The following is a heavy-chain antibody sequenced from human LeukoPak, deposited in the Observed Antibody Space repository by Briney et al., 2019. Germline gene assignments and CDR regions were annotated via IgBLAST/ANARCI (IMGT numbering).Heavy chain of an antibody. CDR1: GYNFDTYW. Sequence: GESLKISCKVSGYNFDTYWIGWVRQMPGKGLEGMGIVYPDDSDTRYNPSFQDHVTVSAAKSITTAYLQWSSLKASDTAMYYCASKYYDILTGYYVYWGQGTLVTVSS. V-gene: IGHV5-51*01. CDR2: VYPDDSDT. CDR3: ASKYYDILTGYYVY. D-gene: IGHD3-9*01. J-gene: IGHJ4*02.